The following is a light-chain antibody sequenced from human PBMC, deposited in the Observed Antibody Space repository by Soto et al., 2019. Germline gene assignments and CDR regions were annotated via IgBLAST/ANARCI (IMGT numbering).Light chain of an antibody. Sequence: QPVLTQSPSASASLGASVKLTCTLSSGHSNYAIAWHQQQPEKGPRYLMKLNSDGRHSKGDGIPDRFSGSTSGAERYLTIAGLQSEDESDSDCQSGGTGIQVFGGGTKLTVL. J-gene: IGLJ2*01. CDR2: LNSDGRH. CDR3: QSGGTGIQV. CDR1: SGHSNYA. V-gene: IGLV4-69*01.